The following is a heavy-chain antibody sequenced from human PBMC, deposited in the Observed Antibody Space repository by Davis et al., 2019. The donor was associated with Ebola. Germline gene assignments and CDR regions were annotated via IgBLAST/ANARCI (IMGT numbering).Heavy chain of an antibody. D-gene: IGHD3-16*01. CDR1: EFTFSGYA. V-gene: IGHV3-23*01. J-gene: IGHJ4*02. Sequence: GESLKISCAASEFTFSGYAMSWVRQAPGKGLEWVSAISGSGGSTYYAGSVKGRFTISRDNSRNTLYLQMNSLRAEDTATYYCAREGGYWGQGTLVTVSS. CDR2: ISGSGGST. CDR3: AREGGY.